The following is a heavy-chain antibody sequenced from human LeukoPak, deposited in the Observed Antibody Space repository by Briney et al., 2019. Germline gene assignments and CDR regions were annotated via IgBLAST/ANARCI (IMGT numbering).Heavy chain of an antibody. V-gene: IGHV3-21*04. CDR2: ISSSSSYI. CDR1: GFTFSSYS. CDR3: AKDLRYNWNLGWFDP. Sequence: GGSLRLSCAASGFTFSSYSMNWVRQAPGKGLEWVSSISSSSSYIYYADSVKGRFTISRDNAKNSLYLQMNSLRAEDTAVYYCAKDLRYNWNLGWFDPWGQGTLVTVSS. J-gene: IGHJ5*02. D-gene: IGHD1-20*01.